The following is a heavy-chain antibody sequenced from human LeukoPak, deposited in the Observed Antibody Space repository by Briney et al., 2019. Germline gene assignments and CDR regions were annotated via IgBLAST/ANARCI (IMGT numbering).Heavy chain of an antibody. D-gene: IGHD3-10*01. Sequence: ASVKVSCKASGYTCTAYYMHWVRRGPGQGLEWVGWINRNSGGSEYSQKFQGRVTMTADTSTHASIGTVYMELSRLTSDDTAVYYCPRVATFAGSSASYFAFWGQGTLVTVSS. J-gene: IGHJ4*02. CDR3: PRVATFAGSSASYFAF. CDR1: GYTCTAYY. CDR2: INRNSGGS. V-gene: IGHV1-2*02.